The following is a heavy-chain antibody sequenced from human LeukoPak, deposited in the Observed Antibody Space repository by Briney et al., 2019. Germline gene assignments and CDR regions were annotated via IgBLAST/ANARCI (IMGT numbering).Heavy chain of an antibody. CDR1: GFTLRSYG. CDR2: ISTSSYYI. J-gene: IGHJ4*02. CDR3: ARDASGSSTGLIDS. V-gene: IGHV3-21*01. Sequence: GGSLRLSCAASGFTLRSYGMNWVRQAPGKGLEWVSYISTSSYYIYYADSVKGRFTISRDDAKNTLYLQMHSLRTEDTAVYYCARDASGSSTGLIDSWGQGTLVTVSS. D-gene: IGHD1-26*01.